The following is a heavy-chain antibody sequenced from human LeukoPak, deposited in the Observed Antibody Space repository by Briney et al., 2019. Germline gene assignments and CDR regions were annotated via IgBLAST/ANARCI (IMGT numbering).Heavy chain of an antibody. CDR3: AKDPWFGESPANY. CDR1: GFTFSNFA. Sequence: GGSLRLSCAASGFTFSNFAMSWVRRAPGKGLEWVSAISGSGGGTYYADPVKGRFTISRDNSKNTLYLQMNSLRAEDTAIYYCAKDPWFGESPANYWGQGTLVTVSS. D-gene: IGHD3-10*01. V-gene: IGHV3-23*01. J-gene: IGHJ4*02. CDR2: ISGSGGGT.